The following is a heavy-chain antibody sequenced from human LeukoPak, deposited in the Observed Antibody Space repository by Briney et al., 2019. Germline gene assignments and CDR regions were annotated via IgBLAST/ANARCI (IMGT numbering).Heavy chain of an antibody. CDR2: LYSGGDT. V-gene: IGHV3-53*01. CDR1: GSTVGTKY. Sequence: GGSLRLSCAASGSTVGTKYMNWVRQAPGKGLEWVSILYSGGDTYYADSVKGRFTISRDNSRNTLSLQMNSLRVEDTAVYYCARVGDHYHWYFDLWGRGTLVTVSS. J-gene: IGHJ2*01. D-gene: IGHD3-10*01. CDR3: ARVGDHYHWYFDL.